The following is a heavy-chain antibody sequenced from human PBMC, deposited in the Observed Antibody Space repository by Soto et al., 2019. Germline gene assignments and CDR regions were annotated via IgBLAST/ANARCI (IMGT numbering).Heavy chain of an antibody. CDR2: IYAGGST. D-gene: IGHD5-12*01. J-gene: IGHJ4*02. V-gene: IGHV3-53*01. CDR1: GVSIISHY. Sequence: EVQLVESGGGLIQPGGSLRLSCAASGVSIISHYMSWVRQAPGKGLEWISLIYAGGSTFYADSVKGRFTISRVNSKNTLYLQMDSMTAADTAVYYFARGENGYNRFYIDFWGQGTLVIVSS. CDR3: ARGENGYNRFYIDF.